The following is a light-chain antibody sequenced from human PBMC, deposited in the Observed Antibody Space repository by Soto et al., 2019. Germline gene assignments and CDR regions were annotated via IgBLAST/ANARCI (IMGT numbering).Light chain of an antibody. CDR1: QGINTG. Sequence: AIQFTQSPSSLSASVGDRVTITCRASQGINTGVAWYQQKPGKSPKLLIYETSNLASGVSLRFSGTGYGTQFSLTIGGLQPEDFATYHCQQFSAYPLTLGGGTKVDIK. CDR2: ETS. J-gene: IGKJ4*01. CDR3: QQFSAYPLT. V-gene: IGKV1-13*02.